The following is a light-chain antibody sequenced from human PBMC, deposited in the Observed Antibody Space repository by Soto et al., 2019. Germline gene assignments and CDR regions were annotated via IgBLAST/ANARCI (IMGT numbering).Light chain of an antibody. J-gene: IGKJ1*01. CDR1: QSVSSI. Sequence: IVMTQSPATLSVSPGERATLSCRASQSVSSILAWYQQKPGQAPRLLIYGASTRATGIPARFSGSGSGTEFTLTISSLQSEDFAVYYCQQYNNWPRTFGQGTKVEIK. CDR2: GAS. CDR3: QQYNNWPRT. V-gene: IGKV3-15*01.